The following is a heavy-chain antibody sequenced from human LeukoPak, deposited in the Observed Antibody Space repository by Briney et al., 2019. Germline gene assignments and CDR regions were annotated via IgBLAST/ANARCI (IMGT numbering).Heavy chain of an antibody. CDR3: ARERPSSCYFDY. J-gene: IGHJ4*02. Sequence: ASVKVSCKASGYTFISYYIHWVRQAPGQGLEWMGLINPSDGSTMYAQRFRGRVTMTRDTSTSTAYMEVSSLGSDDTAVYYCARERPSSCYFDYWGLGTLVTVSS. CDR1: GYTFISYY. V-gene: IGHV1-46*01. CDR2: INPSDGST.